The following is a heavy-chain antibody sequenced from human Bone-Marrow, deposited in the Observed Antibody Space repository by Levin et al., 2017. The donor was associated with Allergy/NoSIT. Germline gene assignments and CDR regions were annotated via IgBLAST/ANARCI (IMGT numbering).Heavy chain of an antibody. CDR3: ARHPLTVTSSIPDYFDY. CDR1: GGSISSSSYY. J-gene: IGHJ4*02. Sequence: SQTLSLTCTVSGGSISSSSYYWGWIRQPPGKGLEWIGSIYYSGSTYYNPSLKSRVTISVDTSKNQFSLKLSSVTAADTAVYYCARHPLTVTSSIPDYFDYWGQGTLVTVSS. V-gene: IGHV4-39*01. CDR2: IYYSGST. D-gene: IGHD4-17*01.